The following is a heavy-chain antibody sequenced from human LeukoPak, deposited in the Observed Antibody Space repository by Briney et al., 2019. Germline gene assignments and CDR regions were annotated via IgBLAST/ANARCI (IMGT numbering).Heavy chain of an antibody. J-gene: IGHJ4*02. V-gene: IGHV4-34*01. Sequence: PSETLSLTCAVYGGSFSGYYWSWIRQPPGKGLEWIGEINHSGSTNHNPSLKSRVTISVDTSKNQFSLKLSSVTAADTAVYYCARSFGITIFGVVNQYFDYWGQGTLVTVSS. CDR2: INHSGST. D-gene: IGHD3-3*01. CDR1: GGSFSGYY. CDR3: ARSFGITIFGVVNQYFDY.